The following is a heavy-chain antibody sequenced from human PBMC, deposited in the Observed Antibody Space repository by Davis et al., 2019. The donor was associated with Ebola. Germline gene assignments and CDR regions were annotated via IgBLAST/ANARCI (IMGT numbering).Heavy chain of an antibody. V-gene: IGHV3-48*02. CDR1: GFSFSRYD. CDR2: ISSGSSTL. J-gene: IGHJ4*02. D-gene: IGHD2-2*01. Sequence: GESLKISCVASGFSFSRYDMNWVRQAPGKGLEWVSYISSGSSTLKYADSVKGRFTISRDNAKNSLYLQMNSLSDEDTAVYFCARSLGDIVLVPAALVPDYWGQGTLVTVSS. CDR3: ARSLGDIVLVPAALVPDY.